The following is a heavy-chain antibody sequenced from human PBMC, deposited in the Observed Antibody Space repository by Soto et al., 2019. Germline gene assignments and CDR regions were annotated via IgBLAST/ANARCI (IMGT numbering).Heavy chain of an antibody. J-gene: IGHJ6*02. V-gene: IGHV4-34*01. CDR2: INHSGST. CDR3: ARGGAAAGQYYYYYYGMDV. Sequence: SETLSLTCAVYGGSFSGYYWSWIRQPPGKGLEWIGEINHSGSTNYNPSLKSRVTISVDTSKNQFSLKLSSVTAADTAVYYCARGGAAAGQYYYYYYGMDVWGQGTMVTVSS. CDR1: GGSFSGYY. D-gene: IGHD6-13*01.